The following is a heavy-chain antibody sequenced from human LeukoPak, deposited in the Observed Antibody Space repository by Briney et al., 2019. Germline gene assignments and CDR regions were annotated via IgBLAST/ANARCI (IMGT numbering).Heavy chain of an antibody. Sequence: GGSLRLSCAASGFTFSSYSMNWVRQAPGKGLEWVSYISSSSSTIYYADSVKGRFTISRDNAKNSLCLQMNSLRAEDTAVYYCARDLVAFREYYYGMDVWGQGTTVTVSS. CDR3: ARDLVAFREYYYGMDV. J-gene: IGHJ6*02. V-gene: IGHV3-48*01. CDR2: ISSSSSTI. CDR1: GFTFSSYS. D-gene: IGHD3-10*01.